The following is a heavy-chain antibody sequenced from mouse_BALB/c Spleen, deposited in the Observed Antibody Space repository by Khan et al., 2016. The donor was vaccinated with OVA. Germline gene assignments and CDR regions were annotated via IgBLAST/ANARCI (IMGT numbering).Heavy chain of an antibody. CDR1: GYTFTDYY. CDR3: AKSPPLSLGDY. D-gene: IGHD3-3*01. V-gene: IGHV1-4*01. Sequence: QVQLQQSGAELAKPGASVKMSCKASGYTFTDYYIHWVKQRPGQGLEWIGFNNPSTGYTEYNQKFKDKATLTADKSSSIAYMQLSSLPSADSADYHCAKSPPLSLGDYWGQGTSVTVSS. CDR2: NNPSTGYT. J-gene: IGHJ4*01.